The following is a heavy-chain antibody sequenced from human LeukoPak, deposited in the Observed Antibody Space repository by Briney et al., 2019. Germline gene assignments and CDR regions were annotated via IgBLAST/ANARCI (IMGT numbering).Heavy chain of an antibody. J-gene: IGHJ4*02. CDR3: ARRAGGYSHPYDY. Sequence: SGGSLRLSCAVSGFTVSGNYMSWVRQAPGKGLEWVSLIYSGDTTLYAGSVKGRFTISRDISKNTLYLQMNSLRAEDTAVYYCARRAGGYSHPYDYWGQRILVTVSS. CDR1: GFTVSGNY. D-gene: IGHD4-23*01. CDR2: IYSGDTT. V-gene: IGHV3-53*01.